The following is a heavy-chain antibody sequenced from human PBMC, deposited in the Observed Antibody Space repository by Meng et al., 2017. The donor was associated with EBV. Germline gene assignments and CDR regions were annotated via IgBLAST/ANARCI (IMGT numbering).Heavy chain of an antibody. J-gene: IGHJ4*02. CDR1: GYTFRNYA. D-gene: IGHD1-1*01. CDR3: ARGVEENGSHYPFDS. V-gene: IGHV7-4-1*02. Sequence: QVHLVQSGSEWKSPGASVKVSCKASGYTFRNYAINWMRQVPGQGLEWMGWINTYSGKATFAQGFTGRFVFSLDTPVTTAHLQISGLKTEDSAVYYCARGVEENGSHYPFDSWGQGTLVTVSS. CDR2: INTYSGKA.